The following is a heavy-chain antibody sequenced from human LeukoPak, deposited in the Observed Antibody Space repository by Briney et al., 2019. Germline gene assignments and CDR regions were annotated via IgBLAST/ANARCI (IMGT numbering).Heavy chain of an antibody. V-gene: IGHV4-39*07. Sequence: SETLSLTCSVSGGSISSSSYYWGWIRQPPGKGLEWIGSIYYSGSTYYNPSLKSRVTISVDTSKNQFSLKLSSVTAADTAVYYCARDSSVNQAIFDYWGQGTLVAVSS. CDR3: ARDSSVNQAIFDY. J-gene: IGHJ4*02. CDR2: IYYSGST. D-gene: IGHD1-14*01. CDR1: GGSISSSSYY.